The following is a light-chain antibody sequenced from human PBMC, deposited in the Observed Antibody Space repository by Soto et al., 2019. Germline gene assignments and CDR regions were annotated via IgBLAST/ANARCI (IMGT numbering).Light chain of an antibody. J-gene: IGKJ5*01. V-gene: IGKV1-39*01. CDR3: QQSYSTPII. CDR2: AAS. CDR1: QSISSY. Sequence: RVTITCRASQSISSYLNWYQQKPGKAPKLLIYAASSLQSGVPSRFSGSGSGTDFTLTISSLQPEDFATYYCQQSYSTPIILGQGTRLEI.